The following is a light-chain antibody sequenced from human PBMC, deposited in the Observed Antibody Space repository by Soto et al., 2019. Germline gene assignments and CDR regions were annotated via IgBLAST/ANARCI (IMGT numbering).Light chain of an antibody. V-gene: IGKV3-20*01. CDR2: GAS. J-gene: IGKJ2*02. CDR3: QKYGSPPGT. Sequence: EIVLTQSPGTLSLSPGERATLSCRASQSVSSSYLAWYQQKPGQAPRLLIYGASSRATGISDRFSGSGSGTDFTLTMSRLEPEDFAGYYCQKYGSPPGTFGQGTKLEIK. CDR1: QSVSSSY.